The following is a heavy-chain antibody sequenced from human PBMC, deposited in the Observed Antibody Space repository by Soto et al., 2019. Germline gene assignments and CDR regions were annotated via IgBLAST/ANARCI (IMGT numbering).Heavy chain of an antibody. CDR2: ISGSSSDT. J-gene: IGHJ4*02. V-gene: IGHV3-11*05. CDR3: ARDFRNKGFDH. CDR1: GFTFRDFY. Sequence: QVQLVESGGGLVKPGGSLRLSCAASGFTFRDFYMSWTRQAPGKGLEWISYISGSSSDTKYAESVKGRFTISRDNAKNSLYLQMNSLRAEDTAVYYCARDFRNKGFDHWVQGTLVTVSS.